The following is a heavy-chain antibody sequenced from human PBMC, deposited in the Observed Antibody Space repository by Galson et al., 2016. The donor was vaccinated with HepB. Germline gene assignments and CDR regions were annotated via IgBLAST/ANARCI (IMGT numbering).Heavy chain of an antibody. CDR2: INAGNGNT. CDR3: ARGANWNPLAYFYYGLDV. CDR1: GYNFSNYA. D-gene: IGHD1-20*01. Sequence: SVKVSCKASGYNFSNYAIHWVRQAPGQRLEWMGWINAGNGNTKYSQTFQGRVAITRDTSANTAYMELRRLRSMDTAVYYCARGANWNPLAYFYYGLDVWGQGTALTVSS. J-gene: IGHJ6*02. V-gene: IGHV1-3*01.